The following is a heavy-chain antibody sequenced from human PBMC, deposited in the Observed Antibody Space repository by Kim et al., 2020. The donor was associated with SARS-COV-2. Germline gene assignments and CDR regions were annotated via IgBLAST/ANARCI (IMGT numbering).Heavy chain of an antibody. V-gene: IGHV4-39*01. CDR1: GGSISSTSYY. Sequence: SETLSLTCTVSGGSISSTSYYWAWIRQPPGRGLEWIGTIYYGGSTYYNPSLKSRVTISVDTSKHQFSLKLSSLTAADTAAYYCARQSHISSWANFDYWG. J-gene: IGHJ4*01. CDR2: IYYGGST. CDR3: ARQSHISSWANFDY. D-gene: IGHD6-13*01.